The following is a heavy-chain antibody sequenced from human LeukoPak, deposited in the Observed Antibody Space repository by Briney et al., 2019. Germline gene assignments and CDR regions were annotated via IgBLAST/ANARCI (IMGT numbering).Heavy chain of an antibody. CDR3: ARGGSHCFDP. J-gene: IGHJ5*02. Sequence: PSETLSLTCTVSGGSISNGGFYWSWIRQHPGKGLEWIGYIYYGGNTYYNPSLKSRVTISVDTSKNQFSLKLSSVTAADPAVYYCARGGSHCFDPWGQGTLVTVSS. D-gene: IGHD2-15*01. CDR1: GGSISNGGFY. V-gene: IGHV4-31*03. CDR2: IYYGGNT.